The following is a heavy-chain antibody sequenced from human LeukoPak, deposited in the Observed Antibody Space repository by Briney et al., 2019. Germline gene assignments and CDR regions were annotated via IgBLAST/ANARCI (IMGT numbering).Heavy chain of an antibody. V-gene: IGHV3-74*01. CDR2: INSDGSST. CDR3: ARALFGSSPPHAFDI. J-gene: IGHJ3*02. Sequence: GGSLRLSXAASGFTFSSYWMHWVRQAPGKGLVWVSRINSDGSSTSYADSVKGRFTISRDNAKNTRYLQMNSLRAEDTAVYYCARALFGSSPPHAFDIWGQGTMVTVSS. D-gene: IGHD1-14*01. CDR1: GFTFSSYW.